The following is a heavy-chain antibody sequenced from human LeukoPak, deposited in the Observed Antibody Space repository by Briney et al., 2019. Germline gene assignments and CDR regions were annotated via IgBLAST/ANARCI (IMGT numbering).Heavy chain of an antibody. CDR3: ARGGSEVPPYYYYMDV. CDR2: INSDGSST. Sequence: GGSLRLSCAASGFTFSSYWIHWVRQASGKGLVWVSRINSDGSSTNYADSVKGRFTISRDNAKNTLYVQMNSLRVEDTAVYYCARGGSEVPPYYYYMDVWGKGTTVTVSS. CDR1: GFTFSSYW. V-gene: IGHV3-74*01. J-gene: IGHJ6*03.